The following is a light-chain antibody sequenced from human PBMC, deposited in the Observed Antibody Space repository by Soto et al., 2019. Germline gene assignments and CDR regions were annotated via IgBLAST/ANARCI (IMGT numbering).Light chain of an antibody. J-gene: IGLJ1*01. Sequence: QSVLTQPASVSGSPGQSITISCNRTSSDIGGHNFVSWYQHHPGKAPKLMIFDVNNRPSGVSNRVSGAKSANTASLTISGLQAEDEADYYCSSYTSSSTPYVFGTGTKVTVL. CDR1: SSDIGGHNF. V-gene: IGLV2-14*03. CDR3: SSYTSSSTPYV. CDR2: DVN.